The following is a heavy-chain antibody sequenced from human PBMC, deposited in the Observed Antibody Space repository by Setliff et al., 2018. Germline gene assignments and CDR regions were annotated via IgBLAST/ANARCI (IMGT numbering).Heavy chain of an antibody. Sequence: PGGSLRLSCAASGFTFSTYWMHWVRQAPGKGLVWVSRINSDGSTTSYADSVKGRFTISRDNTKNTLYLQMNSLRAEDTAVYYCAREELWFGELASYYYYGMDVWGQGTTVTVSS. CDR1: GFTFSTYW. CDR3: AREELWFGELASYYYYGMDV. J-gene: IGHJ6*02. V-gene: IGHV3-74*01. CDR2: INSDGSTT. D-gene: IGHD3-10*01.